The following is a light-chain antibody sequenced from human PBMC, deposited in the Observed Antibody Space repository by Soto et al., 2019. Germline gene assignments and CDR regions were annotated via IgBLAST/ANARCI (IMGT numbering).Light chain of an antibody. CDR1: SNDIGGYNF. CDR3: SSYTNTTTLV. CDR2: EVT. J-gene: IGLJ2*01. Sequence: QSALTQPASVSGSPGQSITISCTGTSNDIGGYNFVSWSQQHPGKAPKLIIYEVTNRPSGVSNRFSGSKSGNTASLTISGRQADDEADYYCSSYTNTTTLVFGGGTKLTVL. V-gene: IGLV2-14*01.